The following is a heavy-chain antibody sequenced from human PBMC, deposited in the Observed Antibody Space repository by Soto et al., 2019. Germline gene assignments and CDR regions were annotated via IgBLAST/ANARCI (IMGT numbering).Heavy chain of an antibody. J-gene: IGHJ6*02. CDR2: ISAYNGNT. CDR1: GYTFTSYG. D-gene: IGHD6-13*01. CDR3: ASFSIAAADPYGMDV. Sequence: QVQLVQSGAEVKKPGASVKVSCKASGYTFTSYGFGWVRQAPGQGLEWMGWISAYNGNTNYAQKVQGRVTMTTDTSTSTAYMELRSLRSDDTAVYYCASFSIAAADPYGMDVWGQGTTVTVSS. V-gene: IGHV1-18*01.